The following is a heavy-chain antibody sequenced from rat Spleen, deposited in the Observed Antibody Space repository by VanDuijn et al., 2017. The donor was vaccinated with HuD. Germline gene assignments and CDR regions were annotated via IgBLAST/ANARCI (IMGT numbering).Heavy chain of an antibody. J-gene: IGHJ4*01. V-gene: IGHV2-32*01. CDR2: IWGDGST. D-gene: IGHD5-1*01. CDR3: ARRLGGDY. Sequence: QVQLKESGPGLVKPSETLSLTCTVSGFSLTSYHVSWVRQPPGKGLEWLGVIWGDGSTAYNSALKSRLSISRDTSTSQVFLKMSSLKTEDTATYYCARRLGGDYWGQGASVTVSS. CDR1: GFSLTSYH.